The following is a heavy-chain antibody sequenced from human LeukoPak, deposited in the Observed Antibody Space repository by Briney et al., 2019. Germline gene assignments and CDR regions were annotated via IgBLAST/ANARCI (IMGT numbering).Heavy chain of an antibody. J-gene: IGHJ4*02. CDR1: SGSISNYY. D-gene: IGHD6-6*01. CDR3: ATGGRSSIDY. CDR2: IYTSGST. Sequence: SETLSLSCTVSSGSISNYYWSWIRQPAGKGLEWIGHIYTSGSTTYSPSLKSRVTMSVDTSKNQFSLKLSSVTAADTAVYYCATGGRSSIDYWGQGTQVTVSS. V-gene: IGHV4-4*07.